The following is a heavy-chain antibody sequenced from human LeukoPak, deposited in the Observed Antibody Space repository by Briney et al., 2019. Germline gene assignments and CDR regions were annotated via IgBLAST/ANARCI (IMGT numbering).Heavy chain of an antibody. V-gene: IGHV4-61*05. D-gene: IGHD6-19*01. J-gene: IGHJ4*02. CDR2: IYTSGNT. CDR1: GGSVSSSIYY. CDR3: ARLAGIYFDY. Sequence: SETLSLTCTVSGGSVSSSIYYWGWIRQPPGKGLEWIGYIYTSGNTNYNPSLKSRVTISVDTSKNQFSLKLSSVTAADTAVYYCARLAGIYFDYWGQGTLVTVSS.